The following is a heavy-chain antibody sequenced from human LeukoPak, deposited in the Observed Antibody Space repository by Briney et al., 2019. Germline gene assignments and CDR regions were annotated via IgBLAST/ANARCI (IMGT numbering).Heavy chain of an antibody. CDR1: GYTFTGYY. CDR2: INPNSGGT. V-gene: IGHV1-2*02. Sequence: ASVKVSCKASGYTFTGYYMHWVRQAPGQGLEWMGWINPNSGGTNYAQKFQGRVTTTRDTSISTAYMELSRLRSDDTAVYYCARGLRRAVAGPHSNYWGQGTLVTVSS. J-gene: IGHJ4*02. D-gene: IGHD6-19*01. CDR3: ARGLRRAVAGPHSNY.